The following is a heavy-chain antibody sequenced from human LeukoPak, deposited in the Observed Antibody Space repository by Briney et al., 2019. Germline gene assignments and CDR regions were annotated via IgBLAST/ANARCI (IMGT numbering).Heavy chain of an antibody. V-gene: IGHV3-74*01. CDR3: ARGGSYLSAFDI. Sequence: PGGSLRLSCAASGFTFSSYGMHWVRQAPGKGLVWVSRINSDGINTSYADSVKGRFTISRDNSKNTLYLQMNSLRAEDTAVYYCARGGSYLSAFDIWGQGTMVTVSS. CDR1: GFTFSSYG. D-gene: IGHD1-26*01. CDR2: INSDGINT. J-gene: IGHJ3*02.